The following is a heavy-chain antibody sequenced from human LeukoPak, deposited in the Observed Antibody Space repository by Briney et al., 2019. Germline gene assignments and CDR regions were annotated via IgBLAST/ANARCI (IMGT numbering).Heavy chain of an antibody. CDR3: ARDKKIGATGSDGLDV. CDR1: GGSISNYC. Sequence: SETLSLTCTVSGGSISNYCWSWIRQPPGKGLEYIGCFSDSGTTDYNPSLRSRVTISIDTSKNQFSLKLSSVTAADTAVYYCARDKKIGATGSDGLDVWGQGTTVTVSS. V-gene: IGHV4-59*01. D-gene: IGHD6-13*01. CDR2: FSDSGTT. J-gene: IGHJ6*02.